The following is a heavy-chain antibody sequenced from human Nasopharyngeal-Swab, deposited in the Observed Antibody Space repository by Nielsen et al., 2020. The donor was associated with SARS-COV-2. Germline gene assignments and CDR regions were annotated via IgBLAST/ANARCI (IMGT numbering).Heavy chain of an antibody. Sequence: ASVKVSCKASRYTFTRYGISWVRQAPGHGLEWMGWISAYNGNTNYAQKLQGRVTMTTDTSTSTAYMELRSLRPDDTAVYYCARGTYYDILTGYYPWDYYGMDVWGQGTTVTVSS. D-gene: IGHD3-9*01. CDR1: RYTFTRYG. J-gene: IGHJ6*02. CDR2: ISAYNGNT. V-gene: IGHV1-18*01. CDR3: ARGTYYDILTGYYPWDYYGMDV.